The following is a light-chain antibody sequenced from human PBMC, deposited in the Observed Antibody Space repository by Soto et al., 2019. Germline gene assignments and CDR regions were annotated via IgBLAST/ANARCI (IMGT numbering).Light chain of an antibody. CDR1: QSVSSY. J-gene: IGKJ3*01. CDR3: QQLSNWPPIFT. CDR2: DAS. V-gene: IGKV3-11*01. Sequence: EIVLTQSPATLSLSPGERATLSCRASQSVSSYLAWYQQKPGQAPRLLIYDASNRATGIPARFSGSGSGTDSTRTISSLEPEDFAVYYCQQLSNWPPIFTFGPGTRVDIK.